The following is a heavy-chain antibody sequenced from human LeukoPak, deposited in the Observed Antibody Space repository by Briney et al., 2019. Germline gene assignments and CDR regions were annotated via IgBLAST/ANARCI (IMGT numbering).Heavy chain of an antibody. D-gene: IGHD3-22*01. V-gene: IGHV4-30-4*08. CDR2: IYYSGST. J-gene: IGHJ3*02. CDR1: GGSISSGDYY. Sequence: SETLSLTCTVSGGSISSGDYYSRWIRQPPGKGLEWIVYIYYSGSTYYNPSLKSRVTISVDTSKNQFSLKLSSVTAADTAVYYCARADHYYDAHDAFDIWGQGTMVTVSS. CDR3: ARADHYYDAHDAFDI.